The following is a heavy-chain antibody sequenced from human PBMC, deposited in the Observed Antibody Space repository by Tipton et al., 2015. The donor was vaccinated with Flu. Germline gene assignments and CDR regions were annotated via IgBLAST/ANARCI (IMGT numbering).Heavy chain of an antibody. CDR2: IIPIFGTA. J-gene: IGHJ6*03. D-gene: IGHD2-15*01. V-gene: IGHV1-69*06. Sequence: QSGAEVKKPGSSVKVSCKASGGTFSSYAISWVRQAPGQGLEWMGGIIPIFGTANYAQKFQGRVTITADKSTSTAYMELSSLRSEDTAVYYCAKGGYCSGGSCYSDYYYYMDVWGKGTTVTVSS. CDR3: AKGGYCSGGSCYSDYYYYMDV. CDR1: GGTFSSYA.